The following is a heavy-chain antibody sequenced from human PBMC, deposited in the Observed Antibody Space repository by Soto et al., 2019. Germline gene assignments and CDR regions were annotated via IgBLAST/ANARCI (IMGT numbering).Heavy chain of an antibody. Sequence: QVQLQQWGAGLLKPSETLSLTCAVYGGSFSGYYWSWIRQPPGKGLEWIGEINHSGSTNYNPSLTSRVTLSVDTSKHQFSLKLSSVPAADTAVYYCARADRYCSGGSCYTHYYYYSGMDVWGQGTTVTVSS. V-gene: IGHV4-34*01. CDR2: INHSGST. D-gene: IGHD2-15*01. J-gene: IGHJ6*02. CDR1: GGSFSGYY. CDR3: ARADRYCSGGSCYTHYYYYSGMDV.